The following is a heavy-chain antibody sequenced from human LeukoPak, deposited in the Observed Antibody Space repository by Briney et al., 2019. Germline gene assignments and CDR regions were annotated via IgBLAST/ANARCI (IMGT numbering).Heavy chain of an antibody. D-gene: IGHD6-13*01. V-gene: IGHV4-34*01. Sequence: SETLSLTCAVYGGSFSGYYWSWIRQPPGKGLEWIGEINHSGSTNYNPSLKSRVTISVDTSKNQFSLKLSSVTAADTAVYYCARGHEAAAGIDPWGQGTLVTVSS. CDR1: GGSFSGYY. J-gene: IGHJ5*02. CDR2: INHSGST. CDR3: ARGHEAAAGIDP.